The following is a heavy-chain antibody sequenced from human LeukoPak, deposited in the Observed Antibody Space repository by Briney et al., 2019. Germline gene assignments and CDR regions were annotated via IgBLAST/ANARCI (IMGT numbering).Heavy chain of an antibody. CDR1: GGSISSGGYY. CDR2: IYYSGST. V-gene: IGHV4-31*03. CDR3: ARVYGSGSYSWFDP. D-gene: IGHD3-10*01. Sequence: SQTLSLTCTVSGGSISSGGYYWSWIRQHPGKGLEWIGYIYYSGSTYYNPSPKSRVTISVDTSKNQFSLKLSTVTAADTAVYYCARVYGSGSYSWFDPWGEGTLVTVS. J-gene: IGHJ5*02.